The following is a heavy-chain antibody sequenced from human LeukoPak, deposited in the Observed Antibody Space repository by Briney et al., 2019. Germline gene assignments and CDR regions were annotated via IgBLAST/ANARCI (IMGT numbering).Heavy chain of an antibody. J-gene: IGHJ4*02. D-gene: IGHD5-12*01. CDR2: ISSNGNDK. Sequence: SGGSLRLSCAASGVTFSNYGMHWVRQAPGKGLEGVALISSNGNDKVYGDSVKGRFTISRDDSKSTLYLQMNSLRVEDSAVYYWTTKVTRGNSGVVYDDWGQGTLVTVSS. CDR1: GVTFSNYG. CDR3: TTKVTRGNSGVVYDD. V-gene: IGHV3-30*03.